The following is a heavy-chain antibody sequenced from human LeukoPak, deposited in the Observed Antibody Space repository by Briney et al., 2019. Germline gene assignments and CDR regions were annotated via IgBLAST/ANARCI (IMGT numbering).Heavy chain of an antibody. Sequence: ASVKVSCKASGYTFTSYSISWVRQAPGQGLEWMGWISAYDGNTIYAQKVKGRVTMTTDTSTSTAYMELRSLKSDDTAVYYCARASYCSGGSCYSDYWGQGTLVTVSS. J-gene: IGHJ4*02. CDR2: ISAYDGNT. V-gene: IGHV1-18*01. CDR1: GYTFTSYS. D-gene: IGHD2-15*01. CDR3: ARASYCSGGSCYSDY.